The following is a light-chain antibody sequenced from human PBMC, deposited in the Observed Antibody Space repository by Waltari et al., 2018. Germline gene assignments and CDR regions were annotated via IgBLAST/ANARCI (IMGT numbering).Light chain of an antibody. CDR3: QQYYNTPLT. Sequence: PESLAVSLGERATINCKSSESVLYSPNNKNHLAWYQQKPGQPPKLLIYWASTRKSGVPDRFSGSGSETDFTLTVSSLQAEDVALYYCQQYYNTPLTFGGGTKVEIK. CDR2: WAS. J-gene: IGKJ4*01. CDR1: ESVLYSPNNKNH. V-gene: IGKV4-1*01.